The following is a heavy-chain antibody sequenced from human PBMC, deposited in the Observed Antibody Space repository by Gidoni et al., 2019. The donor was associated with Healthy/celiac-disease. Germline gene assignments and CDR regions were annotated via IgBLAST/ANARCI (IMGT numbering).Heavy chain of an antibody. CDR3: ARETGTTGWFDP. CDR1: GGSISSSRYY. J-gene: IGHJ5*02. D-gene: IGHD1-1*01. Sequence: QLQLQESGPGLVKPSETLSLTCTVSGGSISSSRYYWGWIRQPPGKGLEWIGSIYYSGSTYYNPSLKSRVTISVDTSKNQFSLKLSSVTAADTAVYYCARETGTTGWFDPWGQGTLVTVSS. CDR2: IYYSGST. V-gene: IGHV4-39*02.